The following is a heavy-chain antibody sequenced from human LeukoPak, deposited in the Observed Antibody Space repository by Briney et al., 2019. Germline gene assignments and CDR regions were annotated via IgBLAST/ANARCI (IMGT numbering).Heavy chain of an antibody. CDR2: IYYSGIT. V-gene: IGHV4-59*01. Sequence: SETLSLTCTVSGGSLSGYYWSWIRQSPGKGLEWIGYIYYSGITNYNPSLESRVTMSVDPSKKQFSLKLSSVTAADTAVYYCAREVVIPAAQGMDVWGQGTTVTVSS. CDR1: GGSLSGYY. J-gene: IGHJ6*02. D-gene: IGHD2-2*01. CDR3: AREVVIPAAQGMDV.